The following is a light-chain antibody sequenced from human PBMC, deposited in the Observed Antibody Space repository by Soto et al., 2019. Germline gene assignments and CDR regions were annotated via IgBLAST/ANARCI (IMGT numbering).Light chain of an antibody. CDR1: SSNIGSNY. J-gene: IGLJ2*01. V-gene: IGLV1-47*01. CDR3: AAWDDSLSGRV. Sequence: QSVLTQPPSASGTPGQRVTISCSGSSSNIGSNYVYWYQQLPGTAPKLLIYRNNQRPSGVPDRFSGSKSGTSASLAISGLRSEDEAEYYWAAWDDSLSGRVFGGGTKLTVL. CDR2: RNN.